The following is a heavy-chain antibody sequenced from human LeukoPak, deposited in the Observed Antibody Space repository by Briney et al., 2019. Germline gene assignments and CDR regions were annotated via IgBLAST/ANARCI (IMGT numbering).Heavy chain of an antibody. CDR3: ARDNRGIAVAYDY. CDR2: IKQDGSEK. J-gene: IGHJ4*02. Sequence: GGSLRLSCASSGFTFSRYWMSWVRQAPGKGLEWVANIKQDGSEKYYVDSVKDRFTISRDNANNSLYLQMNSLRAEDTAVYYCARDNRGIAVAYDYWGQGTLVTVSS. D-gene: IGHD6-19*01. V-gene: IGHV3-7*01. CDR1: GFTFSRYW.